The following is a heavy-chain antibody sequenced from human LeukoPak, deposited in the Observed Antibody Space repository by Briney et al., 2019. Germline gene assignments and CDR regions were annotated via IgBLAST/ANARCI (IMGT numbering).Heavy chain of an antibody. V-gene: IGHV1-2*02. J-gene: IGHJ5*02. CDR2: INPNSGGI. D-gene: IGHD6-13*01. CDR1: GYTFTGYY. Sequence: ASVKVSCKASGYTFTGYYMHWVRQAPGQGLEWMGWINPNSGGINYAQKFQGRVTMTRDTSISTAYMELSRLRSDDTAVCYCARSPRDSSSWYWFDPWGQGTLVTVSS. CDR3: ARSPRDSSSWYWFDP.